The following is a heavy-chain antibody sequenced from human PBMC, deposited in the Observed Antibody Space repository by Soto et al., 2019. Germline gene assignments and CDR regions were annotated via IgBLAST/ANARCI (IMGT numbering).Heavy chain of an antibody. Sequence: LRLSCEASGFTFSSYSMNWVRQAPGKGLEWVSSISSSSSYIYYADSVKGRFTISRDNAKNSLYLQMNSLRAEDTAVYYCARSGAAAGGDYWGQGTLVTVSS. CDR3: ARSGAAAGGDY. V-gene: IGHV3-21*01. CDR1: GFTFSSYS. J-gene: IGHJ4*02. D-gene: IGHD6-13*01. CDR2: ISSSSSYI.